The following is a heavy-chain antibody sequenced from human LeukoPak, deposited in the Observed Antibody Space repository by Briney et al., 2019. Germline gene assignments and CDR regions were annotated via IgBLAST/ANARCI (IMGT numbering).Heavy chain of an antibody. CDR1: GYTFTGYY. Sequence: ASVKVSCKASGYTFTGYYMHWVRQAPGQGLEWMGWINPNSGGTNYAQKFQGRVTMTRDTSISTAYMELSRLRSDDTAVYYCAGRERWLHQNIFPYWGQGTLVTVSS. V-gene: IGHV1-2*02. D-gene: IGHD5-24*01. CDR3: AGRERWLHQNIFPY. J-gene: IGHJ4*02. CDR2: INPNSGGT.